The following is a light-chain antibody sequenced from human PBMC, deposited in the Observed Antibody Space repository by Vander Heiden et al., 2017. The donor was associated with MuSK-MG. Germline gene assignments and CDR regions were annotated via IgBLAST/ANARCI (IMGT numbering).Light chain of an antibody. CDR3: CSYAGSYTSYV. Sequence: QSALTQPRSVPGSPGQSVPISCTGTRSDVGGYNYVSWYQQHPGKAPKLMIYDVSNRPSGVPDRFSGSKSGNTASLTISGLQAEDEADYYCCSYAGSYTSYVFGTGTKVTVL. V-gene: IGLV2-11*01. CDR2: DVS. J-gene: IGLJ1*01. CDR1: RSDVGGYNY.